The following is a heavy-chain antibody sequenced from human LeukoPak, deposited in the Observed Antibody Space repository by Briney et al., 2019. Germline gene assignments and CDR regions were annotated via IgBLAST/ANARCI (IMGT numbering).Heavy chain of an antibody. CDR1: GGSISSSSYY. J-gene: IGHJ4*02. D-gene: IGHD6-13*01. Sequence: SETLSLTCTVSGGSISSSSYYWGWIRQPPGKGLEWIGTIHYRGNAYYNPSLKSRVAISVDTSKNQFSLKLTSVTAADTAMYYCARLVGSSWYHEVLFGRDYWGQGTLVTVSS. CDR2: IHYRGNA. V-gene: IGHV4-39*01. CDR3: ARLVGSSWYHEVLFGRDY.